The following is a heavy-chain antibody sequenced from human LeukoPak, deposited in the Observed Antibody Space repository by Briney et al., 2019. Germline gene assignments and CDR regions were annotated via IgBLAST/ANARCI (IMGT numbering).Heavy chain of an antibody. J-gene: IGHJ4*02. CDR3: AKDVSGHFDY. V-gene: IGHV3-9*01. D-gene: IGHD6-19*01. CDR2: ISWNSGSI. CDR1: GFTFDDYA. Sequence: PGGSLRFSCAASGFTFDDYAMHWVRQAPGKGLEWVSGISWNSGSIGYADSVKGRFTISRDNAKNSLYLQMNSLRAEDTALYYCAKDVSGHFDYWGQGTLVTVSS.